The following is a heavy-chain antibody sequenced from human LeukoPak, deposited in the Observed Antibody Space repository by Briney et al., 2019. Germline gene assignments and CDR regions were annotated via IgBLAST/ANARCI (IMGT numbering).Heavy chain of an antibody. CDR1: GGSISSYY. J-gene: IGHJ4*02. CDR2: IYYSGST. V-gene: IGHV4-59*01. Sequence: SETLSLACTVSGGSISSYYWSWIRQPPGKGLEWIGYIYYSGSTNYNPSLKSRVTISVDTSKNQFSLKLSSVAAADTAVYYCARGSSGYYFDYWGQGTLVTVSS. D-gene: IGHD3-22*01. CDR3: ARGSSGYYFDY.